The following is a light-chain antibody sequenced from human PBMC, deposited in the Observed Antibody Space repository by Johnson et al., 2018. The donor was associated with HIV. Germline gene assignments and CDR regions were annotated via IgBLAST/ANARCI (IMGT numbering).Light chain of an antibody. CDR2: DNN. J-gene: IGLJ1*01. CDR3: GTWDSSLSAYV. V-gene: IGLV1-51*01. CDR1: SSNIGNNY. Sequence: QSVLTQPPSVSAAPRQKVTISCSGSSSNIGNNYVSWFQQLPGTAPKLLISDNNERPSGIPDRFSGSKSGTSATLGITGLQTGDEADYYCGTWDSSLSAYVFGTGTKVTGL.